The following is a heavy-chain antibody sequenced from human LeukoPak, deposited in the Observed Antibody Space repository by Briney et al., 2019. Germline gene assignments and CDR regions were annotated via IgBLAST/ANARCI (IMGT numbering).Heavy chain of an antibody. CDR1: GFTFSSYG. D-gene: IGHD3-22*01. J-gene: IGHJ4*02. CDR3: AKGLNSYDSSGYPS. V-gene: IGHV3-30*02. Sequence: GGSLRLSCAASGFTFSSYGMHWVRQAPGKGLEWVAFIRYDGSNKYYADSVKGRFTISRDNSKNTLYLQMNSLRAEDTAVYYCAKGLNSYDSSGYPSWGQGPLVTVPS. CDR2: IRYDGSNK.